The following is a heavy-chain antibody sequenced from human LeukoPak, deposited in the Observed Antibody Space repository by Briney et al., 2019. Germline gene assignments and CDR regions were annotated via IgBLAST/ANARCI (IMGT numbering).Heavy chain of an antibody. Sequence: ASVKVSCKASGGTFSSYAISWVRQAPGQGLEWMGGIIPIFGTANYAQKFQGRVTITTAESTSTAYMELSSLRSEDTAVYYCARGVVAAIPWFNPWGQGTLVTVSS. V-gene: IGHV1-69*05. CDR2: IIPIFGTA. D-gene: IGHD6-6*01. CDR3: ARGVVAAIPWFNP. CDR1: GGTFSSYA. J-gene: IGHJ5*02.